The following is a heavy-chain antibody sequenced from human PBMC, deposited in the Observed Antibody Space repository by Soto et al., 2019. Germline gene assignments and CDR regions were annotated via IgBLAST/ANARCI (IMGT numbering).Heavy chain of an antibody. J-gene: IGHJ6*02. Sequence: QVQLQQWGAGLLKPSETLSLTCAVYGGSFSGYYWSWIRQPPGKGLEWIGEINHSGSTNYNPSLKSRVTISVDTSKNQFSLKLSSVGAADTAVYYCATGRGVRGVIITTYYYYGLDVWGQGTTVTVSS. D-gene: IGHD3-10*01. CDR2: INHSGST. CDR1: GGSFSGYY. V-gene: IGHV4-34*01. CDR3: ATGRGVRGVIITTYYYYGLDV.